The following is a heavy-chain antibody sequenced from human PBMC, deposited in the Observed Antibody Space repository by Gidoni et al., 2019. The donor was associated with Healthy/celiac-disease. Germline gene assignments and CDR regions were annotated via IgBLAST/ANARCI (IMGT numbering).Heavy chain of an antibody. V-gene: IGHV3-15*07. CDR3: TTDNNDFWSGYYGMKAVAGQY. CDR1: GFTFSNAW. J-gene: IGHJ4*02. Sequence: EVQLVESGGGLVKPGGSLRLSCAASGFTFSNAWRNWVRQAPGKGLEWVGRIKSKTDGGTTDYAAPVKGRFTISRDDSKNTLYLQMNSLKTEDTAVYYCTTDNNDFWSGYYGMKAVAGQYSGQGTLVTVSS. CDR2: IKSKTDGGTT. D-gene: IGHD3-3*01.